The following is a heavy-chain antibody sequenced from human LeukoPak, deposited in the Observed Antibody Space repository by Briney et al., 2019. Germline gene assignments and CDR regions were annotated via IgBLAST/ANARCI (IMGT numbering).Heavy chain of an antibody. D-gene: IGHD3-16*02. Sequence: SETLSLTCAVYGGSFSGYYWSWIRQPPGKGLEWIGEINHSGSTNYNPSLKSRVTISVDTSKNQFSLKLSSVTAADTAVYYCARHHDYVWGSYRYLPWFDPWGQGTLITVSS. CDR2: INHSGST. V-gene: IGHV4-34*01. CDR3: ARHHDYVWGSYRYLPWFDP. CDR1: GGSFSGYY. J-gene: IGHJ5*02.